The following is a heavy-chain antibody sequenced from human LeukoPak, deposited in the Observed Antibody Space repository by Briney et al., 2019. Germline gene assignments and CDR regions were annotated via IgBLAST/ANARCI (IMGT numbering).Heavy chain of an antibody. CDR2: IYPGDSDT. CDR3: ARRAYSSHVGNLSYGMDV. J-gene: IGHJ6*02. Sequence: LGESLKISCKGSGYSFTSYWIAWVRQMPGKGLEWMGIIYPGDSDTRYSPSFQGQVTISADKSISTAYLQWSSLKASDTAMYYCARRAYSSHVGNLSYGMDVWGQGTTVTVSS. D-gene: IGHD6-13*01. V-gene: IGHV5-51*01. CDR1: GYSFTSYW.